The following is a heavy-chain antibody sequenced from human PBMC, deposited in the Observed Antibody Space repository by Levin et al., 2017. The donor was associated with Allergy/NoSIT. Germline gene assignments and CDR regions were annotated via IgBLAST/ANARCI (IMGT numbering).Heavy chain of an antibody. Sequence: PGGSLRLSCAASGFTFNNYAMSWVRQAPGKGLEWVSAIINSGVGTYYADSVKGRFTISRDNSKNTMYLQMNSLRAEDTAVYFCAKDAIRGSDHPYYFDYWGQGTLVTASS. CDR1: GFTFNNYA. J-gene: IGHJ4*02. V-gene: IGHV3-23*01. CDR3: AKDAIRGSDHPYYFDY. CDR2: IINSGVGT. D-gene: IGHD6-19*01.